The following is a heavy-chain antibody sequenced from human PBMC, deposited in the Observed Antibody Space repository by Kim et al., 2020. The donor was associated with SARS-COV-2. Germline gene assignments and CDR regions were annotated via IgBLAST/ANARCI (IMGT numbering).Heavy chain of an antibody. D-gene: IGHD4-17*01. CDR3: AKITLKTVTNDAFDI. V-gene: IGHV3-33*06. J-gene: IGHJ3*02. Sequence: DSVKGRFTISRDNSKNTLYLQMNSLRAEDTAVYYCAKITLKTVTNDAFDIWGQGTMVTVSS.